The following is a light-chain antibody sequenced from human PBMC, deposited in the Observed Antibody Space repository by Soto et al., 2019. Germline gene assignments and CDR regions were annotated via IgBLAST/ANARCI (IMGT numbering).Light chain of an antibody. CDR3: NSYTNNSAVV. J-gene: IGLJ2*01. V-gene: IGLV2-14*01. Sequence: QSALTQPASVSGSPGQSITISCAGTRDGIGAYDYVSWYQQHPGNAPKLLVYEVTNRPSGVSDRFSGSKSGNTASLTISGLQAEDEADYYCNSYTNNSAVVFGGGTKVTVL. CDR2: EVT. CDR1: RDGIGAYDY.